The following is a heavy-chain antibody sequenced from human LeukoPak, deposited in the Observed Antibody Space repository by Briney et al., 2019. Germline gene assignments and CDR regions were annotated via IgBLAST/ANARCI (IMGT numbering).Heavy chain of an antibody. CDR2: IYSGGST. CDR3: ARGLAVAGPPFDY. V-gene: IGHV3-53*01. Sequence: PGGSLRLSCAASGFTVSSNYMSWVRQAPGKGLEWVSVIYSGGSTYYADSVKGRFTISRDNSKNTLYLQMNSLRAEDTAVYYCARGLAVAGPPFDYWGQGTLVTVSS. D-gene: IGHD6-19*01. CDR1: GFTVSSNY. J-gene: IGHJ4*02.